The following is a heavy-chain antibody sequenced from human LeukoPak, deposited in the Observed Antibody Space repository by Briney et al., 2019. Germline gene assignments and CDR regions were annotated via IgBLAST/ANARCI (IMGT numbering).Heavy chain of an antibody. Sequence: SETLSLTCTVSGGSISSSSXXXXXIXQXXXXXXXXIGXXXXSGTTYYNPSXXXXXXISVDTSKNQFSLKLSSVTAADTAVYYCARLGXVVAGDFDYWGQGTLVTVSS. J-gene: IGHJ4*02. CDR3: ARLGXVVAGDFDY. CDR1: GGSISSSSXX. V-gene: IGHV4-39*01. CDR2: XXXSGTT. D-gene: IGHD6-19*01.